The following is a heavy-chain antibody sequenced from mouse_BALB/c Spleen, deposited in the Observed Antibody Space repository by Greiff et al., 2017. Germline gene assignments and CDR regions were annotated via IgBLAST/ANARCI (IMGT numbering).Heavy chain of an antibody. Sequence: VQLQQSGAELVRPGSSVKISCKASGYAFSSYWMNWVKQRPGQGLEWIGQIYPGDGDTNYNGKFKGKATLTADKSSSTAYMQLSSLTSEDSAVYYCTSGNYDAMDYWGQGTSVTVSS. D-gene: IGHD2-1*01. CDR2: IYPGDGDT. J-gene: IGHJ4*01. CDR3: TSGNYDAMDY. CDR1: GYAFSSYW. V-gene: IGHV1-80*01.